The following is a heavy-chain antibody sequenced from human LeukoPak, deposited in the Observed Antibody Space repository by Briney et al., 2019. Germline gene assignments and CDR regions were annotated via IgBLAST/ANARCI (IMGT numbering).Heavy chain of an antibody. CDR2: IYYSGST. V-gene: IGHV4-59*08. CDR1: GDSISSYY. D-gene: IGHD3-22*01. Sequence: SETLSLTCTVSGDSISSYYWNWIRQPPGKGLEWIGYIYYSGSTNYNPSLKSRVPISVDTSKNQFSLKLSSVTAADTAVYYCAAYSRGYYYGHFQHWGQGTLVAVSS. CDR3: AAYSRGYYYGHFQH. J-gene: IGHJ1*01.